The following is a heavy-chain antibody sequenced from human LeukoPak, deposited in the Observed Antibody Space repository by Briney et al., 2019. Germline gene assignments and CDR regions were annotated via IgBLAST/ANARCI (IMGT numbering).Heavy chain of an antibody. V-gene: IGHV4-59*08. Sequence: SETLSLTCTVSGGSISSYYWSWIRQSPGKGLEWIGCIYYSGSTNYTPSLKSRVTMSVDTSKNQFSLKLSSVTAADTAVYYCARRGSSGYVDYWGQGTLVTVSS. CDR2: IYYSGST. CDR3: ARRGSSGYVDY. D-gene: IGHD3-22*01. CDR1: GGSISSYY. J-gene: IGHJ4*02.